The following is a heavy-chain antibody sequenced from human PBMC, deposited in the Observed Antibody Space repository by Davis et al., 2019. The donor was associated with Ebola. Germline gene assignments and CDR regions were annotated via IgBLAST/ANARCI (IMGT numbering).Heavy chain of an antibody. J-gene: IGHJ5*02. Sequence: PGGSLRLSCAASGFTFSSYSMNWVPQAPGKGLEWVSSISSSSSYIYYADSVKGRFTISRDNAKNSLYLQMNSLRAEDTAVYYCARDLGFNWFDPWGQGTLVTVSS. CDR1: GFTFSSYS. CDR3: ARDLGFNWFDP. V-gene: IGHV3-21*01. CDR2: ISSSSSYI.